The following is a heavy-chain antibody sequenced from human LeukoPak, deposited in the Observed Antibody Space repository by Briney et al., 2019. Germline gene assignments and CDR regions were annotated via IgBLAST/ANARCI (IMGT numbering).Heavy chain of an antibody. V-gene: IGHV1-69*13. D-gene: IGHD3-10*01. Sequence: SVKVSCKASGGTFSSYAISWVRQAPGQGLGWMGGIIPIFGTANYAQKFQGRVTITADESTSTAYMELSSLRSEDTAVYYCASGGSGSSVYYFDYWGQGTLVTVSS. CDR3: ASGGSGSSVYYFDY. CDR1: GGTFSSYA. J-gene: IGHJ4*02. CDR2: IIPIFGTA.